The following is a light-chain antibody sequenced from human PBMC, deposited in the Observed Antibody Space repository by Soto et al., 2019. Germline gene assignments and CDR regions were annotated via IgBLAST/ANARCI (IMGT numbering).Light chain of an antibody. CDR2: EVT. CDR3: NSFRVNRLYV. CDR1: SSDVGGYNA. J-gene: IGLJ1*01. Sequence: QSALAQPASVSGSPGQTITISCTGTSSDVGGYNAVSWYQHHPGKAPKLIIYEVTHRPAGISDRFSAPKSGNTASLTISGLQAEDEADYYCNSFRVNRLYVFGTGTKLTVL. V-gene: IGLV2-14*01.